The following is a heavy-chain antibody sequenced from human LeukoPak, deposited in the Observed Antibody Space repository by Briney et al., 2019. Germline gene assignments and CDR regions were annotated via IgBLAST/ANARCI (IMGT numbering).Heavy chain of an antibody. CDR1: GGTFSSYA. D-gene: IGHD3-22*01. CDR3: ARGSGETGGYYYVY. CDR2: IIPMFGTA. J-gene: IGHJ4*02. V-gene: IGHV1-69*13. Sequence: EASVKVSCKASGGTFSSYAISWVRQAPGQGLEWMGGIIPMFGTANYAQKFQGRVTITADESTRTAYMELRTLRSEDTAIYYCARGSGETGGYYYVYWGRGTPVTVSS.